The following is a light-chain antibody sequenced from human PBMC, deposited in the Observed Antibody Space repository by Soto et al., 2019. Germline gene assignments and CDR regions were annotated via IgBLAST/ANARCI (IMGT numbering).Light chain of an antibody. CDR2: EVF. CDR1: TTDVGRYNY. V-gene: IGLV2-14*01. J-gene: IGLJ3*02. CDR3: ASITGTNTPLV. Sequence: QPVLTQPASVSGSPGQSVTISCAGTTTDVGRYNYVSWYQLHPGKAPKLLIYEVFNRPSGVPNRFSGSKSGNVASLTISGLQPDDEANYYCASITGTNTPLVFGGGTKLTVL.